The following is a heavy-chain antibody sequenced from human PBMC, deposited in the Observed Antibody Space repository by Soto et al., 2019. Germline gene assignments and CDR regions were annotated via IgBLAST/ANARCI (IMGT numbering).Heavy chain of an antibody. D-gene: IGHD3-3*01. J-gene: IGHJ4*02. CDR2: ISWNSGNI. Sequence: EVHLVESGGGLVQPDRSLRLSCAASGFTFDDYAMHWVRQVPGKGLEWVSSISWNSGNIVYADSVKGRFTISRDSANNSLYLQMNSLKTEDTALYYCAKGAVTSIFAYFDYWGQGTLVTVSS. V-gene: IGHV3-9*01. CDR1: GFTFDDYA. CDR3: AKGAVTSIFAYFDY.